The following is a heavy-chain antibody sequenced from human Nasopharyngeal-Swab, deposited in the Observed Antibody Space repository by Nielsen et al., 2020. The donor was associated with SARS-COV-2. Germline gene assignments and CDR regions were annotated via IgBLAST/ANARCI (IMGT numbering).Heavy chain of an antibody. D-gene: IGHD6-19*01. J-gene: IGHJ4*02. CDR2: IYWDDDK. CDR3: APRRAAVAGPYFDY. Sequence: SGPTQVKPTQTLTLTCTFSGFSLSTSRGGVGWILQPPGKALEWLALIYWDDDKRYSPPLKSRLTITKDTSKHQVVLTMTNMDPVDTATYYCAPRRAAVAGPYFDYWGQGTLVTVSS. CDR1: GFSLSTSRGG. V-gene: IGHV2-5*02.